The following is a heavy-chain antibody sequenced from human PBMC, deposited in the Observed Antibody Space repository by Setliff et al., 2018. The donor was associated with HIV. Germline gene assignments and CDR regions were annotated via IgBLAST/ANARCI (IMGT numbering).Heavy chain of an antibody. J-gene: IGHJ6*03. CDR2: IYPKSGDT. Sequence: ASVKVSCKASGYTFTDYYMHWMRQAPGRWREWMGWIYPKSGDTNYEQKFQGSVTLTRDTSIRTAYMELSGLTYDDTATYYCARDLAYCSGGSCYRPLIYYFYYMDVWGKGTTVTVSS. D-gene: IGHD2-15*01. CDR3: ARDLAYCSGGSCYRPLIYYFYYMDV. CDR1: GYTFTDYY. V-gene: IGHV1-2*02.